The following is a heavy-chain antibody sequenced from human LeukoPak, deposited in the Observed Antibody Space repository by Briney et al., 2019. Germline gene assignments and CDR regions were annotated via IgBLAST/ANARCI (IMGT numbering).Heavy chain of an antibody. CDR3: ARGANYLGAFDI. J-gene: IGHJ3*02. D-gene: IGHD1-7*01. CDR1: GGSFSGYY. Sequence: PSETLSLTCAVYGGSFSGYYWSWIRQPPGKGLEWIREINHSGSTNYNPSLKSRVTISVDTSKNQFSLKLSSVTAADTAVYYCARGANYLGAFDIWGQGTMVTVSS. V-gene: IGHV4-34*01. CDR2: INHSGST.